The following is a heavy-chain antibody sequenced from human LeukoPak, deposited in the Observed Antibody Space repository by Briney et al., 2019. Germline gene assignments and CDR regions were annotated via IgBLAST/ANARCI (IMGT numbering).Heavy chain of an antibody. CDR2: IYYSGST. V-gene: IGHV4-61*08. CDR1: GDSDSSGGYF. Sequence: SETLSLTCTVSGDSDSSGGYFWSWIRQPPGKGLEWIGYIYYSGSTDYNPSLKSRVTISVDTSKNQFSLKLSSVTAADTAVYYCARAHYYGSGSVNYYYYGMDVWGQGTTVTVSS. D-gene: IGHD3-10*01. J-gene: IGHJ6*02. CDR3: ARAHYYGSGSVNYYYYGMDV.